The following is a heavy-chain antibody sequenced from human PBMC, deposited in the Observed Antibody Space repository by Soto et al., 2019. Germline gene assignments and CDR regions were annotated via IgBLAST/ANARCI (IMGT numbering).Heavy chain of an antibody. D-gene: IGHD3-16*02. CDR1: GYTLTELS. Sequence: ASVKVSCKVSGYTLTELSMHWVRQAPGKGLEWMGGFDPEDGETIYAQKFQGRVTMTEDTSTDTAYMELSSLRSEDTAAYYCATTSYGLYYYYYGMDVWGQGTTVTVSS. CDR2: FDPEDGET. CDR3: ATTSYGLYYYYYGMDV. V-gene: IGHV1-24*01. J-gene: IGHJ6*02.